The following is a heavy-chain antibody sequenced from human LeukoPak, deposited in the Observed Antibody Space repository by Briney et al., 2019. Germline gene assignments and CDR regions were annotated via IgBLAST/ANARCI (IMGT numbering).Heavy chain of an antibody. V-gene: IGHV3-23*01. J-gene: IGHJ5*01. Sequence: GGSLRLSCAASGFTFSSYAMSWVRQAPGKGLEWVSVISGSGDSTYYGDSVKGRFTISRDISKNTLYLQMNSLRAEDTAVYFCAKGVHSSCYSPLDSWGQGTLVTVSS. D-gene: IGHD2-15*01. CDR2: ISGSGDST. CDR3: AKGVHSSCYSPLDS. CDR1: GFTFSSYA.